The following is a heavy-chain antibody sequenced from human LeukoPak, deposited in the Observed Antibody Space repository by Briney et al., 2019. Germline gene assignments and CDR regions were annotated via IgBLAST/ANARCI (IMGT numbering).Heavy chain of an antibody. CDR2: ISTDNGNT. J-gene: IGHJ4*02. CDR3: ARDLRSPRGCPGNY. D-gene: IGHD6-19*01. Sequence: ASVKVSCKASGGTFSSYGITWVRQAPGQGLEWMGWISTDNGNTNYAQKLQDRVTMTTDRSTNTAYMELRSLRSDDTAVYYCARDLRSPRGCPGNYWGQGTLVTVSS. V-gene: IGHV1-18*01. CDR1: GGTFSSYG.